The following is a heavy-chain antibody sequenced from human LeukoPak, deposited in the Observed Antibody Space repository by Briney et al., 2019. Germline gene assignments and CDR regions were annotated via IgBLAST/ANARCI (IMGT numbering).Heavy chain of an antibody. CDR2: IYSGGDT. D-gene: IGHD7-27*01. CDR1: GFTVSNSF. CDR3: AKTGGPWD. V-gene: IGHV3-53*01. Sequence: GGSLRLSCAASGFTVSNSFMTWVRQAPGKGLEWVSVIYSGGDTYYTVSVKGRFTISRDSSKNTLFLQMNSLRADDTAVYYCAKTGGPWDWGQGTLVTVSS. J-gene: IGHJ4*02.